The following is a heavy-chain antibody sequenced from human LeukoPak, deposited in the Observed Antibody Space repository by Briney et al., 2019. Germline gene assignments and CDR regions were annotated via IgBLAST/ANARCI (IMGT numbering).Heavy chain of an antibody. CDR3: ARNSYCSSTSCYPKPFDY. CDR2: ISSSSSYI. Sequence: GGSLRLSCAASGFTFSSYSMNWVRQAPGKGLEWVSSISSSSSYIYYADSVKGRFTISRDNAKNSLYLQMNSLRAEDTAVYYCARNSYCSSTSCYPKPFDYWGQGTLVTVSS. CDR1: GFTFSSYS. J-gene: IGHJ4*02. V-gene: IGHV3-21*01. D-gene: IGHD2-2*01.